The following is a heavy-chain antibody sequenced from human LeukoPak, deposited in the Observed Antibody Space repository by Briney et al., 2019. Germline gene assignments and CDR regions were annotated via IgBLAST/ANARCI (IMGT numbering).Heavy chain of an antibody. V-gene: IGHV3-7*03. CDR1: GFTFSNYW. J-gene: IGHJ4*02. CDR3: ARVARAFDY. Sequence: PGGSLRLPCAASGFTFSNYWMTWVRQAPGKGLEWVANIKQDGSEKYYVDSVKGRFTISRDNAKKSLYLQMNSLRAEDAATYYCARVARAFDYWGQGTLVTVSS. CDR2: IKQDGSEK.